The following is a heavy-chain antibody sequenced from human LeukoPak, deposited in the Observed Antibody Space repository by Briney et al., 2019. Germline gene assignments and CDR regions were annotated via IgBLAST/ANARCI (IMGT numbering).Heavy chain of an antibody. V-gene: IGHV3-74*01. CDR3: ARSRGGFYHY. CDR2: IKTDGSTT. J-gene: IGHJ4*02. Sequence: GGSLRLSCAASGFTFSNDWMHWVRQAPGKGLVWVSRIKTDGSTTTYADSVKGRFTISRDNAKNTLYLQMNSLRVEDTAVYYCARSRGGFYHYWGQGTLVTVSS. D-gene: IGHD2/OR15-2a*01. CDR1: GFTFSNDW.